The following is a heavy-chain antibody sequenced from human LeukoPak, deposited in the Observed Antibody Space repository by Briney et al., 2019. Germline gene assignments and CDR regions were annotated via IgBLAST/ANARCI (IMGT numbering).Heavy chain of an antibody. CDR1: GFTFGSYA. CDR3: ASITGYSSSFSFDY. Sequence: GGSLRLSCAASGFTFGSYAMSWVRQTPGKGLEWVSAISGSGGSTYYADSVKGRFTISRDNSKNTLYLQMNSLRAEDTAVYYCASITGYSSSFSFDYWGQGTLVTVSS. CDR2: ISGSGGST. V-gene: IGHV3-23*01. J-gene: IGHJ4*02. D-gene: IGHD6-13*01.